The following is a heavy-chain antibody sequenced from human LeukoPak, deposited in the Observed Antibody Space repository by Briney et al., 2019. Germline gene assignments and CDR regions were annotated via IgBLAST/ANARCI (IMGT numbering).Heavy chain of an antibody. CDR2: ISYDGSNK. CDR3: AKDLPARPDY. D-gene: IGHD6-6*01. CDR1: GFTFSSYS. J-gene: IGHJ4*02. Sequence: GGSLRLPCAASGFTFSSYSMHWVRQAPGKGLEWVAVISYDGSNKYYADSVKGRFTISRDNSKNTLYLQMNSLRAEDTAVYYCAKDLPARPDYWGQGTLVTVSS. V-gene: IGHV3-30*18.